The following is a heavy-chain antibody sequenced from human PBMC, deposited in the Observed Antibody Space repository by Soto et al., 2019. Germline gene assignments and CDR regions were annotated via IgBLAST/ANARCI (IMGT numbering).Heavy chain of an antibody. CDR2: INYNGNT. J-gene: IGHJ6*02. CDR1: GDSVTSINFY. CDR3: AREFSVNYYYKYDIDV. Sequence: SETLSLTCTVSGDSVTSINFYWSWIRQSPGKSLEWIGFINYNGNTNYNPSLRSRDTISLNTPKNQFTLPMKYVTAADTPRYYCAREFSVNYYYKYDIDVWGQWTAVTVFS. V-gene: IGHV4-61*01.